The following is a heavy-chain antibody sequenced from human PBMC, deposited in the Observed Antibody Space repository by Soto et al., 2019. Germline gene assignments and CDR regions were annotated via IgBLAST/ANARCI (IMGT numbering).Heavy chain of an antibody. D-gene: IGHD3-3*01. Sequence: EEQLLESGGDSVQPGGSLKLSCAASGFTFSSYAMNWVRQAPGKGLEWVSSINGNGRKTSYADSVRGRFTISRDNSKKTLFLHVNSLRAEDTAVYYCVKDLNFDFWTGYRYYAMEIWGQGTTVTVS. CDR1: GFTFSSYA. J-gene: IGHJ6*02. V-gene: IGHV3-23*01. CDR3: VKDLNFDFWTGYRYYAMEI. CDR2: INGNGRKT.